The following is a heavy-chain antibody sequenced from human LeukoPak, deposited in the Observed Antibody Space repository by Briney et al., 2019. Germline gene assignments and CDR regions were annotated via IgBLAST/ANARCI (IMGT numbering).Heavy chain of an antibody. Sequence: GGSLRLSCAASGFTFSSYGMHWVRQAPGKGLEWVAYIRYDGSNKYYADSVKGRFTISRDNSKNTLYLQMNSLRAEDTAVYYCAKDLTTVTTQQIWGQGTMVTVSS. CDR3: AKDLTTVTTQQI. V-gene: IGHV3-30*02. J-gene: IGHJ3*02. D-gene: IGHD4-17*01. CDR1: GFTFSSYG. CDR2: IRYDGSNK.